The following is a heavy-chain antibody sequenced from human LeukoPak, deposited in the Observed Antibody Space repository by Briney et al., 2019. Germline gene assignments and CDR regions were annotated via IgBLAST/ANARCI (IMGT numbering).Heavy chain of an antibody. D-gene: IGHD3-10*01. Sequence: PSETLSLTCSVSGDSIIGYYWGWIRQPPGKRLEWIGNIFYSGSTYYSPSPRSRVTISLDTSRNQFSLKLNSVTAADTAVYYCAKSNGYGLVDIWGQGTMVTVSS. CDR3: AKSNGYGLVDI. V-gene: IGHV4-39*07. CDR2: IFYSGST. J-gene: IGHJ3*02. CDR1: GDSIIGYY.